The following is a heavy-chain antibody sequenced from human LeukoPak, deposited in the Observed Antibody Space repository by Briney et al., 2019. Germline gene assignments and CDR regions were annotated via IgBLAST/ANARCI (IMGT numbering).Heavy chain of an antibody. V-gene: IGHV5-51*01. D-gene: IGHD3-10*01. J-gene: IGHJ4*02. Sequence: GESLKISCKGSGYSFTRKWIGWVRQMPGKGLEWMGIIYSDDSDTRYSPSFQGQVTISADKSITTTYLQWSSLKASDTAMYYCARRSGSYFGFDYWGQGTLVTVSS. CDR2: IYSDDSDT. CDR1: GYSFTRKW. CDR3: ARRSGSYFGFDY.